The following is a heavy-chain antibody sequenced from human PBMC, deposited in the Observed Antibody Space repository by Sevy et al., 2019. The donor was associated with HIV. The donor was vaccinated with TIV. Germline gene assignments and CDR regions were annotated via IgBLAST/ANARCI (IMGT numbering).Heavy chain of an antibody. D-gene: IGHD3-9*01. V-gene: IGHV4-39*01. CDR3: ARVYYDILTGYYGGVSGWFDP. J-gene: IGHJ5*02. Sequence: SETLSLTCTVSGGSISSSSYYWGWIRQPPGKGLEWIGSIYYSGSTYYNPSLKSRVTISVHTSKNQFSLKLSSVTAADTAVYYCARVYYDILTGYYGGVSGWFDPWGQGTLVTVSS. CDR2: IYYSGST. CDR1: GGSISSSSYY.